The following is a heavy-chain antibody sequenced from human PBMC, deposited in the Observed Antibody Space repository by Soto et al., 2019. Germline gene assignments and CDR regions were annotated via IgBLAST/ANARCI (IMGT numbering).Heavy chain of an antibody. J-gene: IGHJ6*02. CDR2: IYHSGSS. Sequence: QVQLQESGPGLVKPSQTLSLTCSVSGVPVSSGDYYWTWVRQPPGKGLEWVGYIYHSGSSYNNRSLKSRVTISLDMSKTQFSLKLSSVAAAAAAVYFCARAIVRVYFYYAMDVWGQGTTVTVS. D-gene: IGHD2-8*01. CDR3: ARAIVRVYFYYAMDV. CDR1: GVPVSSGDYY. V-gene: IGHV4-30-4*01.